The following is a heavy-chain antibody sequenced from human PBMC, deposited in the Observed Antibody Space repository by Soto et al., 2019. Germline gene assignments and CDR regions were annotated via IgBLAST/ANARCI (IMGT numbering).Heavy chain of an antibody. V-gene: IGHV3-21*01. D-gene: IGHD3-10*01. CDR2: ISSSSSYI. CDR1: GFTFSSYS. CDR3: AGCQVRGVAYYYGSWILIPEPYYYGMDV. J-gene: IGHJ6*02. Sequence: GGSLRLSCAASGFTFSSYSMNWVRQAPGKGLEWVSSISSSSSYIYYADSVKGRFTISRDNAKNSLYLQMNSLRAEDTAVYYYAGCQVRGVAYYYGSWILIPEPYYYGMDVSGQATTGSVSS.